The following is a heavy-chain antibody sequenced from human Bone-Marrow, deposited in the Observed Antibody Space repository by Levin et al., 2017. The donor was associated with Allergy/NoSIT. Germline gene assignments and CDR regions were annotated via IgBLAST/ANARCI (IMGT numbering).Heavy chain of an antibody. J-gene: IGHJ4*02. CDR1: GGSISSGDYY. V-gene: IGHV4-30-4*01. D-gene: IGHD3-10*01. CDR2: IYYSGST. Sequence: ASETLSLTCTVSGGSISSGDYYWSWIRQPPGKGLEWIGYIYYSGSTYYNPSLKSRVTISVDTSKNQFSLKLSSVTAADTAVYYCAREAGGGGYYGSGSYYTRFDYWGQGTLVTVSS. CDR3: AREAGGGGYYGSGSYYTRFDY.